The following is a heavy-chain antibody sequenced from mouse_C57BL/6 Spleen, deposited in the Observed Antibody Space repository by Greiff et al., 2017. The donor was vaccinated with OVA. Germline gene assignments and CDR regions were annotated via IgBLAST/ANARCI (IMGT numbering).Heavy chain of an antibody. J-gene: IGHJ1*03. CDR1: GYTFTDYY. V-gene: IGHV1-26*01. Sequence: EVQLQQSGPELVKPGASVKISCKASGYTFTDYYMNWVKQSHGKSLEWIGDINPNNGGTSYNQKFKGKATLTVDKSSSTAYMELRSLTSEDSAVYYCARRVTTYGYFDVWGTGTTVTVSS. CDR3: ARRVTTYGYFDV. D-gene: IGHD2-3*01. CDR2: INPNNGGT.